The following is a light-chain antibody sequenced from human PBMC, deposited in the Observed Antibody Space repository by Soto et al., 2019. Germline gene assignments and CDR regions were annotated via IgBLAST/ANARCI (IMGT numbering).Light chain of an antibody. Sequence: QPVLTQPRSVSGSPGQSVTISCTGTSSDVGGYNYVSWYQQHPGKAPKLMIYDVSKRPSGVPDRFSGSKSGNTASLTISGLQAEDEADYYCCSYAGSYGYVFGTGTKLTFL. CDR1: SSDVGGYNY. V-gene: IGLV2-11*01. J-gene: IGLJ1*01. CDR3: CSYAGSYGYV. CDR2: DVS.